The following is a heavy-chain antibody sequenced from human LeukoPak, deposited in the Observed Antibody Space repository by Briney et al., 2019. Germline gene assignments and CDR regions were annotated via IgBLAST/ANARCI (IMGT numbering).Heavy chain of an antibody. Sequence: GASVKVSCKASGYTFTDYTIHWVRQAPGQRLEWMRWINAGNGDTKYSQNFQGRVAITRVTSASTAHMELSSLRSEDTAVYFCARDVGYSYGYFGHWGQGTLVTVSS. D-gene: IGHD5-18*01. CDR3: ARDVGYSYGYFGH. CDR2: INAGNGDT. V-gene: IGHV1-3*01. J-gene: IGHJ4*02. CDR1: GYTFTDYT.